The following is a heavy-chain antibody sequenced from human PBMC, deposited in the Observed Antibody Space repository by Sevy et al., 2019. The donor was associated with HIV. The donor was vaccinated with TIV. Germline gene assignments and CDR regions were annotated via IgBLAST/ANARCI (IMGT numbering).Heavy chain of an antibody. CDR2: IKSKTDGGTT. V-gene: IGHV3-15*01. D-gene: IGHD1-1*01. CDR3: TTDPTTGDRFNYYYYYGMDV. J-gene: IGHJ6*02. Sequence: GGSLRLSYAASGFTFSNAWMIWVRQAPGKGLEWVGRIKSKTDGGTTDYAAPVKGRFTISRDDSKNTLYLQMNSLKTEDTAVYYCTTDPTTGDRFNYYYYYGMDVWGQGTTVTVSS. CDR1: GFTFSNAW.